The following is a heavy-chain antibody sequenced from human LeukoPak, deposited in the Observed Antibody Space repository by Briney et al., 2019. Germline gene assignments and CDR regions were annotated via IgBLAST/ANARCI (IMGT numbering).Heavy chain of an antibody. CDR3: ADPGVGH. J-gene: IGHJ4*02. CDR1: GFTFSNYW. Sequence: GGSLRLSCAASGFTFSNYWMSWVRQAPGKGLEWVANIKQNGSGESYVDSVNGRFTISRDNAKNSPYLQMNSLRPEDTAVYYCADPGVGHWGQGTLVTVSS. D-gene: IGHD2-8*01. V-gene: IGHV3-7*01. CDR2: IKQNGSGE.